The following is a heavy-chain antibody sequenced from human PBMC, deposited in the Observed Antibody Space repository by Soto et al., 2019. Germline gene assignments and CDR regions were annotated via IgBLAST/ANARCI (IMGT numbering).Heavy chain of an antibody. D-gene: IGHD6-19*01. Sequence: QLQLQESGPGLVKPSETLSLTCTVSGGSISSSSYYWGWIRQPPGKGLEWIGSIYYSGSTYYNPSLKSRVTISVDTSKNQFSLKLSSVTAADTAVYYCARQGSGWYALFYWFDPWGQGTLVTVSS. J-gene: IGHJ5*02. CDR1: GGSISSSSYY. V-gene: IGHV4-39*01. CDR3: ARQGSGWYALFYWFDP. CDR2: IYYSGST.